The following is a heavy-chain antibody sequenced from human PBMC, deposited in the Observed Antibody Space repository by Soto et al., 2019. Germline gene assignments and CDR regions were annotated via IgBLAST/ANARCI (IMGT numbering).Heavy chain of an antibody. V-gene: IGHV1-69*13. CDR2: IIPIFGTA. J-gene: IGHJ6*02. CDR3: ARGIVVVVAATLYYYYGMDV. D-gene: IGHD2-15*01. CDR1: GGTFSSYA. Sequence: GASVKVSCKASGGTFSSYAISWVRQAPGQGLEWMGGIIPIFGTANYAQKFQGRVTITADESTSTAYMELSSLRSEDTAVYYCARGIVVVVAATLYYYYGMDVWGQGTTVTVSS.